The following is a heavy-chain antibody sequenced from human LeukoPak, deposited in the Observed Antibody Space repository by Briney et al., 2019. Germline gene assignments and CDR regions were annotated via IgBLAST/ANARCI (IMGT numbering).Heavy chain of an antibody. J-gene: IGHJ4*02. Sequence: GGSLRLSCAASGFTFNRYGMSWVRQAPGKGLEWVSAVSGGGSGTYYADSVKGRFTISRDNSKNTLYLQMNSLTGEDSAVYYCVAVTGRPAGGGVYYWGQGTLVTVSS. V-gene: IGHV3-23*01. CDR1: GFTFNRYG. CDR2: VSGGGSGT. CDR3: VAVTGRPAGGGVYY. D-gene: IGHD6-19*01.